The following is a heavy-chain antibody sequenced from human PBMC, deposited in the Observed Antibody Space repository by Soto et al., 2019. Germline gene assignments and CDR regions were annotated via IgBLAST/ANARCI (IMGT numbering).Heavy chain of an antibody. CDR3: AIDMGSGYDSPDVAYYFDY. J-gene: IGHJ4*02. D-gene: IGHD5-12*01. V-gene: IGHV3-23*01. Sequence: HPGGSLRLSCAASGFTFSSYAMSWVRQAPGKGLEWVSAISGSGGSTYYADSVRGRFTISRDNSKNTLYLQMNSLRAEDTAVYYCAIDMGSGYDSPDVAYYFDYWGQGTLVTVSS. CDR1: GFTFSSYA. CDR2: ISGSGGST.